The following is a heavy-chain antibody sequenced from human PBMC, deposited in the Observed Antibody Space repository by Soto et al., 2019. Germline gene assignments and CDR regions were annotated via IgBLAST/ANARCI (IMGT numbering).Heavy chain of an antibody. V-gene: IGHV4-39*01. Sequence: SETLSLTCTVSGGSISSSSYYWGWIRQPPGKGLEWIGSIYYSGSTYYNPSLKSRVTISVDTSKNQFSLKLSSVTAADTAVYYCAINYVDTAMAVDYWGQGTLVNVSS. CDR2: IYYSGST. D-gene: IGHD5-18*01. J-gene: IGHJ4*02. CDR3: AINYVDTAMAVDY. CDR1: GGSISSSSYY.